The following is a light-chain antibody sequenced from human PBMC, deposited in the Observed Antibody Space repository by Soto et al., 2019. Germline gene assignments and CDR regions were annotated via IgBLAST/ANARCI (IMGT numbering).Light chain of an antibody. CDR3: QQSHSYWT. Sequence: DVQMTQSPSSLSASVGDRVTMTCRASQNIGTYLNWYQQTPGKAPKLLIYTASTLQSGVPSRFSGSGSGTDFTLTFSSLQTDDFSTYYCQQSHSYWTFGQGAKV. J-gene: IGKJ1*01. CDR2: TAS. CDR1: QNIGTY. V-gene: IGKV1-39*01.